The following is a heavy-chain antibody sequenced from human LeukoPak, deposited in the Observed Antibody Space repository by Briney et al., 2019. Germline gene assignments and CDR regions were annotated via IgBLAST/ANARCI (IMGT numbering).Heavy chain of an antibody. D-gene: IGHD6-25*01. CDR1: GGSISSSNYY. V-gene: IGHV4-39*01. Sequence: PSETLSLTCTVSGGSISSSNYYWGWIRQPPGKGLEWIGTIYYSGSTYYNPSLKSRVTIYVDTSKNQFSLKLNSVTAADTAMYYCGSGMSGGLLGSFEPWGQGTLVTVSS. J-gene: IGHJ5*02. CDR2: IYYSGST. CDR3: GSGMSGGLLGSFEP.